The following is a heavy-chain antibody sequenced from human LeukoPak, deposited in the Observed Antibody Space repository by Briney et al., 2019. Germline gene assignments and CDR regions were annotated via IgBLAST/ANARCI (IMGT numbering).Heavy chain of an antibody. V-gene: IGHV1-2*06. J-gene: IGHJ6*03. Sequence: ASVKVSCKASEYTFTGYYMHWVRQAPGQGLEWMGRINPNSGGTNYAQKFQDRVTMTRDTSISTAYMELNSLRSEDTAVDYCASERPPNAYSGSQYYMDVWGKGTTVTVS. CDR1: EYTFTGYY. CDR3: ASERPPNAYSGSQYYMDV. CDR2: INPNSGGT. D-gene: IGHD1-26*01.